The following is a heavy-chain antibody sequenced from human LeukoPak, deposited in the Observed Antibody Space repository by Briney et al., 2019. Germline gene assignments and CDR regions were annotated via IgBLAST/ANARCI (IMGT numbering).Heavy chain of an antibody. D-gene: IGHD3-22*01. CDR3: ARVRDSSGYYLGAFDV. CDR2: IYNTGST. Sequence: PSETLSLTCTVSNGSISSNYWSWIRQPAGKRLEWIGRIYNTGSTNYNPSLKSRVTMSVDTSKNQFSLRLSSVTAADTAIYYCARVRDSSGYYLGAFDVWGQGTMVTVSS. J-gene: IGHJ3*01. CDR1: NGSISSNY. V-gene: IGHV4-4*07.